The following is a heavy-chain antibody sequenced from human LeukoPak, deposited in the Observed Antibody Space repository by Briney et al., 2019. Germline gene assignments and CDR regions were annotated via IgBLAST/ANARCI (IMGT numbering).Heavy chain of an antibody. CDR1: GGSISSSNW. Sequence: SGTLSLTCAVSGGSISSSNWWSWVRQPPGKGLEWIGEINHSGSTNYNPSLKSRVTISVDTSKNQFSLTLSSVTAADTAVYYCARGQKYRNGYTVTELGSGYFDYWGQGTLVTVSS. V-gene: IGHV4-4*02. CDR3: ARGQKYRNGYTVTELGSGYFDY. CDR2: INHSGST. D-gene: IGHD5-18*01. J-gene: IGHJ4*02.